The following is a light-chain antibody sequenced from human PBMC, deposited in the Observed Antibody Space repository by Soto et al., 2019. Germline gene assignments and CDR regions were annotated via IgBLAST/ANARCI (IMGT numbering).Light chain of an antibody. CDR3: CSYAGSYSYV. CDR2: DVI. J-gene: IGLJ1*01. Sequence: QSALTQPRSVSGSPGQSVSISCTGARSDGGGYDYVSWYQQHPDKAPKVIIYDVIKRPSGVPNRFSGSKSGNTASLTISRLHSDDAGDYYCCSYAGSYSYVFGPGTKLTVL. V-gene: IGLV2-11*01. CDR1: RSDGGGYDY.